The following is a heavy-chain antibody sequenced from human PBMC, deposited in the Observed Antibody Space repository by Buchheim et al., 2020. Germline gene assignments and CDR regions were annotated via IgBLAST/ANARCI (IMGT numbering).Heavy chain of an antibody. CDR1: GFSFSSYA. CDR3: AKDFPSSI. V-gene: IGHV3-23*04. Sequence: EVQLVESGGGLVQPGGFLRLSCAASGFSFSSYAMSWVRQAPGKGLEWVSAIRSGSFATHYADSVRGRFTISRDDSKNALYLPMNNLRVEDTAVYYCAKDFPSSIWGQGT. D-gene: IGHD6-6*01. CDR2: IRSGSFAT. J-gene: IGHJ4*02.